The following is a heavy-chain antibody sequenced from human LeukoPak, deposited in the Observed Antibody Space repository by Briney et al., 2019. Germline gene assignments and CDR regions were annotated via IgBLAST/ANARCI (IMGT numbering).Heavy chain of an antibody. CDR2: IHYSGST. Sequence: KPSETLSLTCTVSGGSISSNYWSWIRQPPGKELEGIGYIHYSGSTNYNPSLKSRVTISMDTSKNQFSLKLRSVTAADTAVYYCASSSSPLGPLNWFDPWGQGTLVTVSS. D-gene: IGHD6-13*01. CDR3: ASSSSPLGPLNWFDP. CDR1: GGSISSNY. J-gene: IGHJ5*02. V-gene: IGHV4-59*08.